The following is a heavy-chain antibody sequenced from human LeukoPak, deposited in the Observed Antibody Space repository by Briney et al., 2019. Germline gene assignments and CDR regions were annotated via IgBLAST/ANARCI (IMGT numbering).Heavy chain of an antibody. V-gene: IGHV4-34*01. CDR1: GGSFSGYY. CDR3: ARGERITMIVVVIRAAFDI. CDR2: INHSGST. J-gene: IGHJ3*02. Sequence: KPSETLSLTCAVYGGSFSGYYWSWLRQPPGKGLEWIGEINHSGSTNYNPSLKSRVTISVDTSKNQFSLKLSSVTAADTAVYYCARGERITMIVVVIRAAFDIWGQGTMVTVSS. D-gene: IGHD3-22*01.